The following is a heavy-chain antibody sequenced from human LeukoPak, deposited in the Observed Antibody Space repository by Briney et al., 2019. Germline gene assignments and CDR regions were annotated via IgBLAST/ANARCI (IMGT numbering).Heavy chain of an antibody. CDR3: ARDGHYYGSGSDPYFDY. D-gene: IGHD3-10*01. Sequence: SGGSLRLSCAASGFTFDDYGMSWVRQAPGKGLEWVSGINWNGGSTGYADSVKGRFTISRDNAKNSLYLQMNSLRAEDTALYYCARDGHYYGSGSDPYFDYWGQGTLVTVSS. V-gene: IGHV3-20*04. CDR2: INWNGGST. J-gene: IGHJ4*02. CDR1: GFTFDDYG.